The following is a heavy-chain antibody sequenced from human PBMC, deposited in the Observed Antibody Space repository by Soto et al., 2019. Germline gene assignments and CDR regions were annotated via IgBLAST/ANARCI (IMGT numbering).Heavy chain of an antibody. CDR3: ARGSNGPHYYYYMDV. J-gene: IGHJ6*03. Sequence: PSETLSLTCAVYGGSFSGYYWSWIRQPPGKGLGWIGEINHRGSTNYNTSLKSQVTISVDTSKNQITLKMSTVTAADTAVYYCARGSNGPHYYYYMDVWGKGTTVTVSS. CDR1: GGSFSGYY. V-gene: IGHV4-34*01. CDR2: INHRGST. D-gene: IGHD4-4*01.